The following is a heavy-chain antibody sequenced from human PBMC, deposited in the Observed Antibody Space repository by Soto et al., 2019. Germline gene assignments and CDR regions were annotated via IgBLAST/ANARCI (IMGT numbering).Heavy chain of an antibody. CDR2: IVVGSGNT. D-gene: IGHD1-1*01. CDR1: GFTFTSSA. CDR3: AADTGTPWGWDYYYYGMDV. V-gene: IGHV1-58*01. J-gene: IGHJ6*02. Sequence: SVKVSCKASGFTFTSSAVQWVRQARGQRLEWIGWIVVGSGNTNYAQKFQERVTITRDMSTSTAYMKLSSLRSEDTAVYYCAADTGTPWGWDYYYYGMDVWGQGTTVTVSS.